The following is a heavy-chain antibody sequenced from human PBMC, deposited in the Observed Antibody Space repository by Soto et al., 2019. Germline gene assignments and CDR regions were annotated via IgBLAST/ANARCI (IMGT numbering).Heavy chain of an antibody. CDR1: GFTFIDHY. D-gene: IGHD4-4*01. CDR2: TRDKPNSYTT. Sequence: GGSLRLSCAASGFTFIDHYMDWVRQAPGKGLEWVGRTRDKPNSYTTEYAASVKGRFTISRDDSENSVYLQMNSLKTEDTAVYYCTSAAVSKTGLDVWGQGTTVTVSS. V-gene: IGHV3-72*01. J-gene: IGHJ6*02. CDR3: TSAAVSKTGLDV.